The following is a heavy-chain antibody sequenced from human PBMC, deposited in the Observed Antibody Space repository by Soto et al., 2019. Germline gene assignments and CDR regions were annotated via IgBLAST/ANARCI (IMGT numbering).Heavy chain of an antibody. CDR1: GGSFSGYY. V-gene: IGHV4-34*01. CDR2: INHSGST. D-gene: IGHD6-13*01. J-gene: IGHJ5*02. Sequence: SETLSLTCAVYGGSFSGYYWSWIRQPPGKGLEWIGEINHSGSTNYNPSLKSRVTISVDTSKNQFSLKLSSVTAADTAVYYCARDPRQLATNWFDPWGQGTLVTVSS. CDR3: ARDPRQLATNWFDP.